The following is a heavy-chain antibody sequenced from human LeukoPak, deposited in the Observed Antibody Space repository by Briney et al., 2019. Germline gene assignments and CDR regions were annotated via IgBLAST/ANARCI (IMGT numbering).Heavy chain of an antibody. Sequence: SETLSLTCTVSGGSISCYYWSWIRQPPGKGLEWIGYIYYSGSTNYNPSLKSRVTISVDTSKNQFSLKLSSVTAADTAVYYCARFEGPYGSGSIDYWGQGTLVTVSS. CDR3: ARFEGPYGSGSIDY. D-gene: IGHD3-10*01. V-gene: IGHV4-59*01. CDR1: GGSISCYY. CDR2: IYYSGST. J-gene: IGHJ4*02.